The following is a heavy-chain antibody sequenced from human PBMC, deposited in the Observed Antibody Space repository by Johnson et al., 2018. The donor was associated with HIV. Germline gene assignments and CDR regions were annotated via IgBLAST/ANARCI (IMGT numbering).Heavy chain of an antibody. D-gene: IGHD3-3*01. CDR2: IWYNGSKK. J-gene: IGHJ3*02. V-gene: IGHV3-33*01. CDR3: ARIRSGLKPGDAFDI. Sequence: QVQLVESGGGVVQPGRSLRLSCAASGFTFSNYAMHWVRQAPGKGLEWVAVIWYNGSKKWYADSVKGRFTISRDNSKNTLYLQMNSLRAEDTAVYYCARIRSGLKPGDAFDIWGQGTMVTVSS. CDR1: GFTFSNYA.